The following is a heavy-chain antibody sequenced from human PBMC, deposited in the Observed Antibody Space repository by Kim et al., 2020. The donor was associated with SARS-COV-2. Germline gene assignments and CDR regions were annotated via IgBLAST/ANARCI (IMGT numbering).Heavy chain of an antibody. CDR3: ATEGGRAGYYYYYGMDV. Sequence: SETLSLTCTVSGGSISSSSYYWGWIRQPPGKGLEWIGSIYYSGSTYYNPSLKSRVTISVDTSKNQFSLKLSSVTAADTAVYYCATEGGRAGYYYYYGMDVWGQGTTVTVSS. D-gene: IGHD3-16*01. CDR1: GGSISSSSYY. CDR2: IYYSGST. J-gene: IGHJ6*02. V-gene: IGHV4-39*02.